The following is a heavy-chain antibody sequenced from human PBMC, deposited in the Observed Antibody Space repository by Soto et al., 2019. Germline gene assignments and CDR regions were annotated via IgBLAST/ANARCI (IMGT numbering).Heavy chain of an antibody. D-gene: IGHD2-15*01. CDR2: TRNKANSYTT. J-gene: IGHJ6*03. CDR1: GFTFSDHY. Sequence: GGSLRLSCAASGFTFSDHYMDWVRQAPGKGLEWVGRTRNKANSYTTEYAASVKGRFTISRDDSKNSLYLQMNSLKTEDTAVYYCARSKRVGHYYYYYYMDVWGKGTTVTVSS. CDR3: ARSKRVGHYYYYYYMDV. V-gene: IGHV3-72*01.